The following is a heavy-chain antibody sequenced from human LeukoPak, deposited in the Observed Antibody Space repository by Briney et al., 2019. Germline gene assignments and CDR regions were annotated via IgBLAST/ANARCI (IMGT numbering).Heavy chain of an antibody. D-gene: IGHD1-7*01. CDR3: ASSPPTGTTWYFDL. CDR2: ISSDGGST. V-gene: IGHV3-64*01. Sequence: GGSLRLSCAASGFIFSTYAMHWVRQAPGKGLEYVSGISSDGGSTCYATSVKGRLTISRDNSKNTLYLQMGSLRAEDMAVYYCASSPPTGTTWYFDLWGRGTLVTVSS. CDR1: GFIFSTYA. J-gene: IGHJ2*01.